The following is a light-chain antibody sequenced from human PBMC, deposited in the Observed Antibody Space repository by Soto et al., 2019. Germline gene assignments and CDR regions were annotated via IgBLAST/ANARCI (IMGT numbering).Light chain of an antibody. CDR3: QQVHSFPYT. J-gene: IGKJ2*01. CDR2: GAS. V-gene: IGKV1-12*01. Sequence: DIQMTQPPSSVSASVGDRVTVTCRASHDINRWLAWFQQKPGKAPKLLIYGASTLQTGVASRFSGSGSETDFTLTISSLQPEDFATYFCQQVHSFPYTFGQGTKLEIK. CDR1: HDINRW.